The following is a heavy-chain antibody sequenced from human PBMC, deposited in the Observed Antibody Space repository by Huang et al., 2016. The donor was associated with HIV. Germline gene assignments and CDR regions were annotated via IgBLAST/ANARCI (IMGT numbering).Heavy chain of an antibody. CDR3: AREKAADSAWYGVYYFDY. J-gene: IGHJ4*02. CDR1: GGSFSGYY. Sequence: QVQLRQWGAGLVKPSETLSLTCAVYGGSFSGYYWTWIRQSPGKGLEWIGEINHMGKTNNQASLKRRVTSSKDTATNQFSLQLTSVSAADTGVYFCAREKAADSAWYGVYYFDYWGEGALVTVTS. V-gene: IGHV4-34*01. CDR2: INHMGKT. D-gene: IGHD6-19*01.